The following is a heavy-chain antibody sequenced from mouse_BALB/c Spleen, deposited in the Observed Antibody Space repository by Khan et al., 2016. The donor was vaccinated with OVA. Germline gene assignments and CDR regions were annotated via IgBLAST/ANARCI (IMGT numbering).Heavy chain of an antibody. V-gene: IGHV3-2*02. CDR1: GYSITSDYA. Sequence: EVQLQESGPGLVKPSQSLSLTCTVTGYSITSDYAWNWIRQFPGNRLEWMGYINHSGSTSKRPSLKSRIPITRDTSKNQIFLQLNSVTTEDTATYYCVRGRSYWGQGTLVTVSA. J-gene: IGHJ3*01. CDR3: VRGRSY. CDR2: INHSGST.